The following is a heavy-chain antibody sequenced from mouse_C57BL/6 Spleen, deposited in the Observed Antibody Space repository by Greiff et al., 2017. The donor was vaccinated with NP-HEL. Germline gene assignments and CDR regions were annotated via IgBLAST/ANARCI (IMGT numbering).Heavy chain of an antibody. CDR3: TSPARVVGGYFDY. D-gene: IGHD1-1*01. CDR2: IDPEDGDT. J-gene: IGHJ2*01. CDR1: GFNINDYY. V-gene: IGHV14-1*01. Sequence: EVQLQQPGAELVRPGASVKLSCTASGFNINDYYMHWVKQRPEQGLEWIGRIDPEDGDTEYDPKFKGKATMTADTSSNTAYLQLSSLTSEDTAVYYVTSPARVVGGYFDYWGQGTTLTVSS.